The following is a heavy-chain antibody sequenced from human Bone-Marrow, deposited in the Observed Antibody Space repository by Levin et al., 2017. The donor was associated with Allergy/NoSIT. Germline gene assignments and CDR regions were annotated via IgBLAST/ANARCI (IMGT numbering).Heavy chain of an antibody. V-gene: IGHV1-69*05. J-gene: IGHJ6*02. CDR2: TVPLFGTN. Sequence: SVKVSCRASGEDYSGYGINWVRQAPGQGLEWMGGTVPLFGTNNYAEKFQDRVTITTDKSTSTVFLELRGLRFEDSAVYFCARDQGDFYDSRFYHYGMDVWGQGTTVTVSS. D-gene: IGHD2-21*01. CDR1: GEDYSGYG. CDR3: ARDQGDFYDSRFYHYGMDV.